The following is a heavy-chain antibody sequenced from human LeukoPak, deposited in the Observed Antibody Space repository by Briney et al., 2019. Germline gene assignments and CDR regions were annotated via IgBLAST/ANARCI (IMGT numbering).Heavy chain of an antibody. V-gene: IGHV3-11*01. CDR1: GFTFSDYY. CDR2: ISSSDGTI. CDR3: AREFTQRDY. J-gene: IGHJ4*02. Sequence: GSLRLSCVASGFTFSDYYMSWIRQAPGKGLEWVSYISSSDGTIKYADSVKGRFTISRDNAKNSLYLQMNSLRVEDMAVYYCAREFTQRDYWGQGTLVTVSS.